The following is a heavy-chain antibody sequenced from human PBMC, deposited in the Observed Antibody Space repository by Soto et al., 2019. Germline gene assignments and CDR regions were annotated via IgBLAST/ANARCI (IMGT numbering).Heavy chain of an antibody. Sequence: GGSLRLSCAASGFTFSSYAMHWVRQAPGKGLEWVAVISYDGSNKYYADSVKGRFTISRDNSKNTLYLQMNSLRAEDTAVYYCSSGSFGVVRYRGQGSLVTVSS. V-gene: IGHV3-30-3*01. CDR3: SSGSFGVVRY. J-gene: IGHJ4*02. CDR1: GFTFSSYA. CDR2: ISYDGSNK. D-gene: IGHD3-3*01.